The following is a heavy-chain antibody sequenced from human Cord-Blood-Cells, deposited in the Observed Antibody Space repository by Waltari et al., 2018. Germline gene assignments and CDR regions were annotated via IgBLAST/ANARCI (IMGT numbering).Heavy chain of an antibody. Sequence: EVQLVESGVGLVQHGGSLRLPRAASRVTFLNLLRHWVPQAPGKGLEWVSSISSSSSYIYYADSVKGRFTISRDNAKNSLYLQMNSLRAEDTAVYYCARASSSSPYAFDIWGQGTMVTVS. CDR3: ARASSSSPYAFDI. CDR1: RVTFLNLL. CDR2: ISSSSSYI. D-gene: IGHD6-13*01. J-gene: IGHJ3*02. V-gene: IGHV3-21*01.